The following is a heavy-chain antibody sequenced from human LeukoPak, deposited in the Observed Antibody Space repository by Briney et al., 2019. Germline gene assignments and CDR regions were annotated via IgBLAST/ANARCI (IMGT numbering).Heavy chain of an antibody. CDR3: ARETRGYSYGLRRYFDY. D-gene: IGHD5-18*01. V-gene: IGHV4-59*01. CDR2: IYYSGST. Sequence: SETLSLTCTVSGGSISSYYWSWIRQPPGKGLEWIGYIYYSGSTNYNPSLKSRVTISVDTSKNQFSLKLSSVTAADTAVYYCARETRGYSYGLRRYFDYWGQGTPVTVSS. CDR1: GGSISSYY. J-gene: IGHJ4*02.